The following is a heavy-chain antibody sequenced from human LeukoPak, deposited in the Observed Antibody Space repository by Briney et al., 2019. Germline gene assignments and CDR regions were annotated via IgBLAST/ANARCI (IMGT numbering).Heavy chain of an antibody. J-gene: IGHJ4*02. V-gene: IGHV3-23*01. CDR3: AKDMYRIAAAGQPFDY. CDR2: ISGSGGST. Sequence: GGSLRLPCAASGFTFSSYAMSWVRQAPGKGLEWVSAISGSGGSTYYADSVKGRFTISRDNSKNTLYLQMNSLRAEDTAVYYCAKDMYRIAAAGQPFDYWGQGTLVTVSS. D-gene: IGHD6-13*01. CDR1: GFTFSSYA.